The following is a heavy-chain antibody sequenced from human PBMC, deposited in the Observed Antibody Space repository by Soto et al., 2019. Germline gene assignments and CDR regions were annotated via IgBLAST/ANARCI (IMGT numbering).Heavy chain of an antibody. J-gene: IGHJ5*02. CDR2: INPNSGGT. Sequence: ASVKVSCKASGYTFTGYYMHWVRQAPGQGLEWMGWINPNSGGTNYAQKFQGRVTMTRDTSISTAYMELSRLRSDDTAVYYCARNYYDSSGYYSWPWGQGTLVTVSS. CDR1: GYTFTGYY. V-gene: IGHV1-2*02. D-gene: IGHD3-22*01. CDR3: ARNYYDSSGYYSWP.